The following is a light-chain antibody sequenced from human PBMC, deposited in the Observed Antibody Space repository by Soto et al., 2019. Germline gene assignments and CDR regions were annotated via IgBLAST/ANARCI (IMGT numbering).Light chain of an antibody. CDR3: QQYYSTPLT. CDR1: QSVLYSSNNKNY. Sequence: DIVMTQSPDSLAVSLGERATINCKSSQSVLYSSNNKNYLAWYQQKPGQPPKLLIYWASTRESRVPDRFSGSGSGTDFTLTISSLQAEDVAVYYCQQYYSTPLTFGGGTRWIS. CDR2: WAS. J-gene: IGKJ4*01. V-gene: IGKV4-1*01.